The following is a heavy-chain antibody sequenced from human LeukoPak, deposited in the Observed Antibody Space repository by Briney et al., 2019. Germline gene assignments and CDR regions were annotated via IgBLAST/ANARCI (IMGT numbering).Heavy chain of an antibody. D-gene: IGHD1-26*01. J-gene: IGHJ5*02. V-gene: IGHV4-59*01. CDR3: ARGGIVGSRTNWFDP. CDR2: IYYSGST. Sequence: SETLSLTCTVSGGSISSYYWSCIRQPPGKGLEWIGYIYYSGSTNYNPSLKSRVTISVDTSKNQFSLKLSSVTAADTAVYYCARGGIVGSRTNWFDPWGQGILVTVSS. CDR1: GGSISSYY.